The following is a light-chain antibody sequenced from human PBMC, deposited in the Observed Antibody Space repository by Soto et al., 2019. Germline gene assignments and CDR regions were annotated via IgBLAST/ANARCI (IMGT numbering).Light chain of an antibody. CDR3: SSYTSSSTRKV. CDR2: EVS. V-gene: IGLV2-18*02. Sequence: QSALTQPPSVSGSPGQSGTISCTGTSSDVGSFNRVSWYQQPPGTAPKLMIYEVSNRPSGVPDRFSGSQSGNTASLTISGLQGEDEAAYCCSSYTSSSTRKVFGGGTKLTVL. J-gene: IGLJ2*01. CDR1: SSDVGSFNR.